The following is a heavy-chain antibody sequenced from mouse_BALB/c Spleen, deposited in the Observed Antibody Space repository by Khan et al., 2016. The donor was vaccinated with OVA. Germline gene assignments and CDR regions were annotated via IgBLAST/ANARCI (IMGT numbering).Heavy chain of an antibody. V-gene: IGHV3-2*02. J-gene: IGHJ2*01. Sequence: EVQLQESGPGLVNPSQSLSLTCTVTGYSITSDYAWNWIRQFPGNKLEWMGYISYSGRTSYNPSLKSRISITRDPSKNKVFLLLNSVTTEDTASYFCARSVTITTVVATDFDYWGQGTTLTVSS. D-gene: IGHD1-1*01. CDR1: GYSITSDYA. CDR3: ARSVTITTVVATDFDY. CDR2: ISYSGRT.